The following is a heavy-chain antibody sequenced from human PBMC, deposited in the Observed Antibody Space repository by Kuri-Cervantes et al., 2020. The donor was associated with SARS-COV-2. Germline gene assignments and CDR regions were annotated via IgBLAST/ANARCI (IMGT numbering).Heavy chain of an antibody. D-gene: IGHD3-10*01. CDR2: INPNSGGT. J-gene: IGHJ4*02. CDR1: GYTFTDYY. Sequence: ASVKVSCKASGYTFTDYYMHWVRQAPGQGLEWMGWINPNSGGTNYAQKFQGWVAMTRDTSLSTAYMELSRLRSDDTAVYYCGRGEGVRGLMVLFQWRGAGPLDFWGQGTLVTVSS. V-gene: IGHV1-2*04. CDR3: GRGEGVRGLMVLFQWRGAGPLDF.